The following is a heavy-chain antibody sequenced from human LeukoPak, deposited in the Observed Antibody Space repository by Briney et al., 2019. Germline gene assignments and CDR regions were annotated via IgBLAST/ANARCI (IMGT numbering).Heavy chain of an antibody. Sequence: SETLSLTCTVSGVSINSFYWGWIRQPPPKGLEWIGYVHYSGETNYNPSLKSRGTISVDTSKNQFSLILNSVTAADTAVYYCARHRHGNEFGYDYWGQGTLVTVSS. J-gene: IGHJ4*02. CDR1: GVSINSFY. D-gene: IGHD5-18*01. V-gene: IGHV4-59*08. CDR3: ARHRHGNEFGYDY. CDR2: VHYSGET.